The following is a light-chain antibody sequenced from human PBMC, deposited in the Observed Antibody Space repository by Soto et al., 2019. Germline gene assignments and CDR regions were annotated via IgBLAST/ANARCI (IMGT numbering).Light chain of an antibody. V-gene: IGKV3-15*01. CDR2: GAS. J-gene: IGKJ4*01. CDR3: QQYNNWPGT. Sequence: EIVMTQSPATLSVSPGERATLSCRASQSVSSNLAWYQQKPGQAPRLLIYGASTRATGIPARFSGSGSGTEFTLTISSLQSEDFAVCYCQQYNNWPGTFGGGTKVEIK. CDR1: QSVSSN.